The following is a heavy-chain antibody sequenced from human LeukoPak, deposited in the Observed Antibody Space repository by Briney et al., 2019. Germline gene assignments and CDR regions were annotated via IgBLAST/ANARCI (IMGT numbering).Heavy chain of an antibody. J-gene: IGHJ4*02. D-gene: IGHD3-16*02. CDR2: ISGSGGNT. CDR3: AKDISGRSYRYCDY. CDR1: GFTFSSYA. V-gene: IGHV3-23*01. Sequence: PGGSLRLSCAASGFTFSSYAMSWVRQAPGKGLEWVSGISGSGGNTHYADSVKGRFTISRDNSKNTLHLQMNSLRAEDTAVYYCAKDISGRSYRYCDYWDQGTLVTVSS.